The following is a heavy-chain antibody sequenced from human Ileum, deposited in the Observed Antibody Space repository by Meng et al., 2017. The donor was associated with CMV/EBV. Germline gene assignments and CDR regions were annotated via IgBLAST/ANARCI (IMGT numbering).Heavy chain of an antibody. Sequence: GGSLRLSCAASGFSFSNYAMSWVRQAPGKGLEWVSEINSSGDNTHYADSVKGRFTISRDNSKNTLYLQMDSLRAEDTAVYYCAKSRSSSISCYNYWGQGTLVTVSS. CDR2: INSSGDNT. CDR3: AKSRSSSISCYNY. CDR1: GFSFSNYA. V-gene: IGHV3-23*01. D-gene: IGHD2-2*02. J-gene: IGHJ4*02.